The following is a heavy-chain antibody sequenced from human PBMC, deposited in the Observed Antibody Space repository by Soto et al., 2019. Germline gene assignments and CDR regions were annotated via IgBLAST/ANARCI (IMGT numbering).Heavy chain of an antibody. J-gene: IGHJ6*02. Sequence: PSETLSLTCTVSGGSVSSGSYYWSWIRQPPGKGLEWIGYIYYSGSTNYNPSLKSRVTISADTSKNQFSLKLSSVTAADTAVYYCARDREVVAATPYYYGMDAWGQGTTVTVSS. D-gene: IGHD2-15*01. CDR3: ARDREVVAATPYYYGMDA. V-gene: IGHV4-61*01. CDR2: IYYSGST. CDR1: GGSVSSGSYY.